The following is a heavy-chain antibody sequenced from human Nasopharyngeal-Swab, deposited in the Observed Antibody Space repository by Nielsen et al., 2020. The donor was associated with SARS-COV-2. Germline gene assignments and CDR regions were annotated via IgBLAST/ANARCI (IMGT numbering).Heavy chain of an antibody. D-gene: IGHD3-10*01. CDR1: GGSFSGYY. V-gene: IGHV4-34*01. CDR2: INRSGST. Sequence: SETLSLTCAVYGGSFSGYYWNWIRQLPGKGLEWIGEINRSGSTNYNPSLKSRVTISVDTSKIQFSLKLSSVTAADTAVYYCARGEFRKYYFAYWGQGTLVTVSS. CDR3: ARGEFRKYYFAY. J-gene: IGHJ4*02.